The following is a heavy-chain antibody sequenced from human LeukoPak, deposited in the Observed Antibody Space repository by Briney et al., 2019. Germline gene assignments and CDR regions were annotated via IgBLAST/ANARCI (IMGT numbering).Heavy chain of an antibody. CDR1: GGSFSGYY. V-gene: IGHV4-34*01. D-gene: IGHD3-16*02. J-gene: IGHJ5*02. CDR3: ARVRRYNYDYVWGSYRPFDP. CDR2: INHSGST. Sequence: SETLSLTCAVYGGSFSGYYWSWIRQPPGKGLEWIGEINHSGSTNYNPSLKSRVTISVDTSKNQLSLKLSSVTAADTAVYYCARVRRYNYDYVWGSYRPFDPWGQGTLVTVSS.